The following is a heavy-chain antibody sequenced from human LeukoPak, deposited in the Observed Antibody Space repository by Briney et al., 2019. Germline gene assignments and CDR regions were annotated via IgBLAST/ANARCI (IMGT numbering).Heavy chain of an antibody. Sequence: SETLSLTCTVSGGSISSYYWSWIRQPPGKGLEWIGYIYYSGSTNYNPSLKSRVTISVDTSKNQFSLKLSSVTAADTAVYYCVGGSLAGDYWGQGTLVTVSS. D-gene: IGHD3-16*01. CDR1: GGSISSYY. V-gene: IGHV4-59*12. CDR3: VGGSLAGDY. CDR2: IYYSGST. J-gene: IGHJ4*02.